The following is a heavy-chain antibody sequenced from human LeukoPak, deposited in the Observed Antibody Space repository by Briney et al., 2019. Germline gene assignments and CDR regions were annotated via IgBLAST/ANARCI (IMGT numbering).Heavy chain of an antibody. V-gene: IGHV1-18*01. Sequence: ASVKVSCKASGYTFTSYGISWVRQAPGQGLEWMGWISAYNGNTNYAQKLQGRVTMTTDTSTSTAYMELRSLRSDDTAVYYCARDRYSTWRPYYYGMDVWGQGTTVTVSS. CDR2: ISAYNGNT. D-gene: IGHD6-13*01. CDR3: ARDRYSTWRPYYYGMDV. CDR1: GYTFTSYG. J-gene: IGHJ6*02.